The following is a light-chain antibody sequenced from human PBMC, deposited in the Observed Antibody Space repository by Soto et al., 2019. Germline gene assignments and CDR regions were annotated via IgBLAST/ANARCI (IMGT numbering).Light chain of an antibody. J-gene: IGKJ1*01. CDR3: QQSYSSRP. CDR1: QSISSY. V-gene: IGKV1-39*01. Sequence: DIQMTQSPSSLSASVGDRVTITCRASQSISSYLNWYQQKPGKAPKLLIYTASSLQSGVPSRFSGSGSGTAFTLTISSMQPEDFATYYCQQSYSSRPFGQGTKVEIK. CDR2: TAS.